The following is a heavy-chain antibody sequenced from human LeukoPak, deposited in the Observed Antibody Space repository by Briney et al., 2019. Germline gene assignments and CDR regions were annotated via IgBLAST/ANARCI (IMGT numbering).Heavy chain of an antibody. Sequence: GGSLRLSCAASGFTFSSYGMTWVRQAPGKGLEWVSYISSSGSTIDYADSVKGRFTISRDYAKNSLYLQMNSLRAEDTAVYYCASSAQWALDAFDIWGQGTMVIVSS. CDR1: GFTFSSYG. D-gene: IGHD1-26*01. J-gene: IGHJ3*02. CDR3: ASSAQWALDAFDI. V-gene: IGHV3-48*04. CDR2: ISSSGSTI.